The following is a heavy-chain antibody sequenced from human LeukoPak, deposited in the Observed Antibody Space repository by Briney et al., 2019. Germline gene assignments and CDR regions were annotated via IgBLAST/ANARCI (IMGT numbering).Heavy chain of an antibody. Sequence: GGSLRLSCAASGFTFSSYAMHWVRQAPGKGLEWVAVISYDGSNKYYADSVKGRFTISRDNSKNTLYLQMNSLRAEDTAVYYCARATYYDFWSGYYTHYYYGMDVWGQGTTVTVSS. CDR1: GFTFSSYA. J-gene: IGHJ6*02. D-gene: IGHD3-3*01. CDR2: ISYDGSNK. CDR3: ARATYYDFWSGYYTHYYYGMDV. V-gene: IGHV3-30-3*01.